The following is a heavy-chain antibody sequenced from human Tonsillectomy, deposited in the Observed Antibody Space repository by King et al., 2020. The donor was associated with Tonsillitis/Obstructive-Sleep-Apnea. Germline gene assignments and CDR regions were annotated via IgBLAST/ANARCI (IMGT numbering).Heavy chain of an antibody. V-gene: IGHV3-74*01. D-gene: IGHD5-18*01. CDR3: ARRGYTYGSYYYYYMDV. CDR2: LNSDGSST. CDR1: GFTFSSYW. Sequence: VQLVESGGGLVQPGGSLRLSCAASGFTFSSYWMPWVRQAPGKGLLWVSRLNSDGSSTSYADSVKGRFTVSRDNAKNTLYLQMNSLRAEDTAVYYCARRGYTYGSYYYYYMDVWGKGTTVTVSS. J-gene: IGHJ6*03.